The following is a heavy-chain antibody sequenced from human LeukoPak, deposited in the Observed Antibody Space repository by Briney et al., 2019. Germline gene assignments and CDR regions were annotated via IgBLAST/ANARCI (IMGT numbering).Heavy chain of an antibody. V-gene: IGHV3-30*03. CDR3: ARDPGWRYMDV. D-gene: IGHD6-19*01. J-gene: IGHJ6*03. CDR2: ISYDGSNK. Sequence: GGSLRLSCAASGFTFSSYGMHWVRQAPGKGLEWVAVISYDGSNKYYADSVKGRFTISRDNSKNTLYLQMNSLRAEDTAVYYCARDPGWRYMDVWGKGTTVTVSS. CDR1: GFTFSSYG.